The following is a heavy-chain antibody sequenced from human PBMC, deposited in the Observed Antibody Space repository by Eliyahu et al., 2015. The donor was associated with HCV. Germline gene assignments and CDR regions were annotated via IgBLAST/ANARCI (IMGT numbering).Heavy chain of an antibody. V-gene: IGHV3-15*01. J-gene: IGHJ4*02. Sequence: EVQVVESGGGLVKPGGSLRLSCVVVSGFTFXPAWMTWVRQAPGKGLEWIGRIKSKGGGETTDYAAPVKGRFVISRDDSKNTLFLHLNSLKTEDTAVYFCTHAISILGEPLDHWGQGTPVTVSS. CDR1: GFTFXPAW. D-gene: IGHD3-3*01. CDR2: IKSKGGGETT. CDR3: THAISILGEPLDH.